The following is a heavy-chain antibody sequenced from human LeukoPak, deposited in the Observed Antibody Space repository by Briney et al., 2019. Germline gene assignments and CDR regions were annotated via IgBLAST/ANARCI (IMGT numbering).Heavy chain of an antibody. CDR1: LHTLPRYY. D-gene: IGHD3-22*01. Sequence: ASVKVTRLATLHTLPRYYMQVVRQAPGQGLEWMGWINPNSGGTNYAQKFEGRVTMTRDTSISTVYVALSRLSSDHRAVFYCARAVYYYDRRGYFDYEDYWGQGTLVTVSS. CDR3: ARAVYYYDRRGYFDYEDY. V-gene: IGHV1-2*02. CDR2: INPNSGGT. J-gene: IGHJ4*02.